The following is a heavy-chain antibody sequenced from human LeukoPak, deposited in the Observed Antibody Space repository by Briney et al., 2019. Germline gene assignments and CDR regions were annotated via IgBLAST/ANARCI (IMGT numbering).Heavy chain of an antibody. D-gene: IGHD6-19*01. V-gene: IGHV3-30*02. CDR1: GFTFSSYG. Sequence: QPGGSLRLSCAASGFTFSSYGMHWVRQAPGKGLEWVAFIRYDGSNKYYADSVKGRFTISRDNSKNTLYLQMNSLRAEDTAGYYCAKGPGGYSSGWYFDYWGQGTLVTVSS. J-gene: IGHJ4*02. CDR3: AKGPGGYSSGWYFDY. CDR2: IRYDGSNK.